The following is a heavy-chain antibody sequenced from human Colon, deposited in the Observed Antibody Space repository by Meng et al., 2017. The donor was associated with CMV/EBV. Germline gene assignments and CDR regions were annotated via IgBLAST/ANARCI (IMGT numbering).Heavy chain of an antibody. Sequence: SGSTRHYGGWIRQSPEKGLEWIGSIYYSGSTYYNPSLRSRLTISLDTSKNQFSLKLSSVTAADTAVYYCASFWSTYFGVRLGHFDPWGQGTLVTVSS. J-gene: IGHJ5*02. CDR2: IYYSGST. CDR3: ASFWSTYFGVRLGHFDP. V-gene: IGHV4-39*07. CDR1: SGSTRHY. D-gene: IGHD3-16*01.